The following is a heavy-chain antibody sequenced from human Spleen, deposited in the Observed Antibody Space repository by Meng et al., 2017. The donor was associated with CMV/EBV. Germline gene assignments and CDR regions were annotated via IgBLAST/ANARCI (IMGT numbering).Heavy chain of an antibody. CDR1: GGSISSGDYY. D-gene: IGHD3/OR15-3a*01. CDR3: ARVDLDLFDY. J-gene: IGHJ4*02. CDR2: IYYSGGT. V-gene: IGHV4-30-4*08. Sequence: SETLSLTCTVSGGSISSGDYYWSWIRQPPGKGLVWIGYIYYSGGTYYNPSLKSRVTISVDTSKNQFSLKLSSVTAADTAVYYCARVDLDLFDYWGQGTLVTVSS.